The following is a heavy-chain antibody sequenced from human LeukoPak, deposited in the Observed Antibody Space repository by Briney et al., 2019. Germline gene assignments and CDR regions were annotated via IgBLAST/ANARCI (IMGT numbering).Heavy chain of an antibody. Sequence: SVKVSCKASGGTFSSYAISWVRQAPGQGLEWMGGIIPIFGTANYAQKFQGRVTITADESTSTAYMELSSLRSEDTAVYYCARVLLSYYDFWSGYYHHNWFGPWGQGTLVTVSS. CDR1: GGTFSSYA. CDR2: IIPIFGTA. D-gene: IGHD3-3*01. J-gene: IGHJ5*02. V-gene: IGHV1-69*01. CDR3: ARVLLSYYDFWSGYYHHNWFGP.